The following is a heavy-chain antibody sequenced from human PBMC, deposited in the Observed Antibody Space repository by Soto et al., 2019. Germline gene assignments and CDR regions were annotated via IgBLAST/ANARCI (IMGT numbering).Heavy chain of an antibody. CDR3: ASDLGGKIVDY. V-gene: IGHV1-18*01. D-gene: IGHD3-22*01. CDR2: ISGYNGNT. J-gene: IGHJ4*02. CDR1: GYTFTSYG. Sequence: QVQLVQSGAEVKKPGASVKVSCKASGYTFTSYGISWVRQAPGQGLEWMGWISGYNGNTKYAQKHQGRVTMTTDTSTSKAYMELRCLRSVDAAVDYYASDLGGKIVDYKGQGTLVTVSA.